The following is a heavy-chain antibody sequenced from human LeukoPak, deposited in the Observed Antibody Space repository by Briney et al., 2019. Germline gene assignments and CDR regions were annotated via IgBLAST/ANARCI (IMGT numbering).Heavy chain of an antibody. V-gene: IGHV3-30*02. CDR2: IRYDGSNK. Sequence: PGGSLRLSCTISGFTFSSYGMHWVRQAPGKGLEWVAFIRYDGSNKYYADSVKGRFTISRDNAKDTLYLQMNSLRAEDTAVYYCAKDRRGDYYGSGSYYNGWGQGTLVTVSS. D-gene: IGHD3-10*01. CDR3: AKDRRGDYYGSGSYYNG. J-gene: IGHJ4*02. CDR1: GFTFSSYG.